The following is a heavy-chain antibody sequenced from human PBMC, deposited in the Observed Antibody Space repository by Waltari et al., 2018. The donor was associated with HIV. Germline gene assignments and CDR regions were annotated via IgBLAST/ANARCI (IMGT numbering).Heavy chain of an antibody. CDR3: ASRVAAAGTPLYYYYGMDV. D-gene: IGHD6-13*01. CDR2: MNPNSGNT. Sequence: QVQLVQSGAEVKKPGASVKASCKASGYTFTSYDINWVRQATGQGIEWMGWMNPNSGNTGYAQKFQGRVTMTRNTSISTAYMELSSLRSEDTAVYYCASRVAAAGTPLYYYYGMDVWGQGTTVTVSS. V-gene: IGHV1-8*01. J-gene: IGHJ6*02. CDR1: GYTFTSYD.